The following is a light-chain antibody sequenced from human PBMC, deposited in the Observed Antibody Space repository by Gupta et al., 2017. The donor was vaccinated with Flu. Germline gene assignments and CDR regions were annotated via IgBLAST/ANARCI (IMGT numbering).Light chain of an antibody. V-gene: IGLV1-44*01. CDR3: AAWDDSLNGHWV. J-gene: IGLJ3*02. CDR2: GND. Sequence: QSVLTQAPSASGTPGQRVTLSSSRTSSNIGSYSVTWYQHVPGTAPKLLVYGNDQRRSGVSGRFSGSKSGTSASLAISGLRADDEADYYCAAWDDSLNGHWVFGGGTKLTVL. CDR1: SSNIGSYS.